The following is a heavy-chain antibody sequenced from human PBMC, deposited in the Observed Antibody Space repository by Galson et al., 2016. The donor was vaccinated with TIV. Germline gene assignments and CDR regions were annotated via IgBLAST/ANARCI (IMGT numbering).Heavy chain of an antibody. D-gene: IGHD6-19*01. CDR2: IRSHFDGGTI. J-gene: IGHJ3*02. Sequence: SLRLSCAGSGFIFSNAWMTWVRQEPGKGLEWVGRIRSHFDGGTIDYAAPVRGRFLISRDDSAQTLYLQMTSLKTEDTGVYYCSRGAYSGFLGSDASDIWGQGTLVTVSS. V-gene: IGHV3-15*01. CDR3: SRGAYSGFLGSDASDI. CDR1: GFIFSNAW.